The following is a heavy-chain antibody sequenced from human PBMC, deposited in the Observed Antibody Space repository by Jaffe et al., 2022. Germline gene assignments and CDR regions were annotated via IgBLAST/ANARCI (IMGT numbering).Heavy chain of an antibody. Sequence: QVQLVESGGGVVQPGGSLRLSCAASGFTFSSYGMHWVRQAPGKGLEWVAFIRYDGSNKYYADSVKGRFTISRDNSKNTLYLQMNSLRAEDTAVYYCAKDSAGYNLGVQDYWGQGTLVTVSS. V-gene: IGHV3-30*02. CDR2: IRYDGSNK. CDR1: GFTFSSYG. CDR3: AKDSAGYNLGVQDY. J-gene: IGHJ4*02. D-gene: IGHD5-12*01.